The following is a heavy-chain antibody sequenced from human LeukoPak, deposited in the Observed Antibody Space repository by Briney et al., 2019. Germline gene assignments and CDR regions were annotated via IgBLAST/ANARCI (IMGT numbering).Heavy chain of an antibody. V-gene: IGHV4-34*01. Sequence: SETLSLTCAVYGGSFSGYYWSWIRQPPGKGLEWIGEINHSGSTNYNPSLKSRVTTSVDTSKNQFSLKLSSVTAADTAVYYCARRRAYYDSSGYSWGQGTLVTVSS. CDR2: INHSGST. CDR3: ARRRAYYDSSGYS. D-gene: IGHD3-22*01. J-gene: IGHJ1*01. CDR1: GGSFSGYY.